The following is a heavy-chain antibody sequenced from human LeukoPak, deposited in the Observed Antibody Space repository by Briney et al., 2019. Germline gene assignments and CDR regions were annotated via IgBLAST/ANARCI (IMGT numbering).Heavy chain of an antibody. Sequence: PSETLSLTCTVSGGSISSGGYYWSWIRQHPGKGLEWIGYIYYSGSTYYNPSLKSRVTISVDTSKNQFSLKLSSVTAADTAVYYCARDRGEWELSGCAFDIWGQGTMVTVSS. D-gene: IGHD1-26*01. CDR3: ARDRGEWELSGCAFDI. CDR2: IYYSGST. J-gene: IGHJ3*02. V-gene: IGHV4-31*03. CDR1: GGSISSGGYY.